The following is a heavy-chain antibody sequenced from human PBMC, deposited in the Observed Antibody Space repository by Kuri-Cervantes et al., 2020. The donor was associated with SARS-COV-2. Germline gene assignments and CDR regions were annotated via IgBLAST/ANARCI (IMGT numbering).Heavy chain of an antibody. Sequence: ASVKVSCKASGYTFAIYGISWVRQAPGQGLEWMGWISAYNGNTNYAQKLQGRVTMTTDTSTSTAYMELRSLRSDDTAVYYCARGGESITMIVVVIQPLDYWGQGTLVTVSS. CDR3: ARGGESITMIVVVIQPLDY. J-gene: IGHJ4*02. V-gene: IGHV1-18*01. CDR2: ISAYNGNT. D-gene: IGHD3-22*01. CDR1: GYTFAIYG.